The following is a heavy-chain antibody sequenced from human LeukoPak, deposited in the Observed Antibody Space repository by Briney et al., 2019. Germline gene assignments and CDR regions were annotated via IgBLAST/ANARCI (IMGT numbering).Heavy chain of an antibody. V-gene: IGHV3-48*04. Sequence: GGSLRLSCAASGFTFSSYSMNWVRKAPGKGLGWVSYISSSSSTIYYADSVKGRFTISRDNAKNSLYLQMNSLRAEDTALYYCAKDDYGGNSGLFDYWGQGTLVTVSS. CDR3: AKDDYGGNSGLFDY. J-gene: IGHJ4*02. CDR1: GFTFSSYS. D-gene: IGHD4-23*01. CDR2: ISSSSSTI.